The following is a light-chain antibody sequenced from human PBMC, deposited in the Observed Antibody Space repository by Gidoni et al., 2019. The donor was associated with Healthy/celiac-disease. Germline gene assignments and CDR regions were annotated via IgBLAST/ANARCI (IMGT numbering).Light chain of an antibody. J-gene: IGLJ1*01. Sequence: SYVLTQPPSVSVAPGKTARITCGGNNIGSKSVHWYQQKPGQAPVLVIYYDSDRPSGIPERFSGSNSGNTATLTISRGEDGDEADYYCQVWDSSSDHYVFGTGTKVTVL. CDR1: NIGSKS. CDR3: QVWDSSSDHYV. V-gene: IGLV3-21*04. CDR2: YDS.